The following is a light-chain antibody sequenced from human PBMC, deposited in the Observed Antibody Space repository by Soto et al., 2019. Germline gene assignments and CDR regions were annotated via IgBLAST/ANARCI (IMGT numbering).Light chain of an antibody. V-gene: IGKV3-20*01. CDR1: QSVDTTF. Sequence: EIVLTQSPGSLSLSPGQRATLSCRASQSVDTTFFAWYQKKPCQAPRLLIQRASKRATGIPDRFSGSGSGTDFTLIISRLEPEEFAVYYCQQYMSSVTFGQGTKVEIK. CDR3: QQYMSSVT. CDR2: RAS. J-gene: IGKJ1*01.